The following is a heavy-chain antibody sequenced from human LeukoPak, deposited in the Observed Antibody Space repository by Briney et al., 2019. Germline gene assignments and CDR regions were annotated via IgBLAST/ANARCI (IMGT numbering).Heavy chain of an antibody. J-gene: IGHJ4*02. Sequence: PTGGSLRLSCAASGFTFSSHAMSWVRQAAGKGLEWVSTISDSGVSTYYADSVKGRFTISRDNSKNTLYMQMNSLRAGDTAVYYCAKDLSSSGFRIGYWGQGTLVTVSS. D-gene: IGHD6-19*01. V-gene: IGHV3-23*01. CDR2: ISDSGVST. CDR1: GFTFSSHA. CDR3: AKDLSSSGFRIGY.